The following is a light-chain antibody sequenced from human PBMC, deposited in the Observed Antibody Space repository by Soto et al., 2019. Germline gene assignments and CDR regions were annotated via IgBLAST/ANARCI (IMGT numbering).Light chain of an antibody. CDR1: SSNVGKNA. CDR2: YDD. V-gene: IGLV1-36*01. Sequence: QSVLTQPPSVSEAPRQRVSISCSGSSSNVGKNAVNWYQHVPGKAPKLLIYYDDLVPSGVSDRFSGSKSGTSASLAISGLQSEDEADYYCAAWDDSLNGVLFGGGTKVTVL. J-gene: IGLJ2*01. CDR3: AAWDDSLNGVL.